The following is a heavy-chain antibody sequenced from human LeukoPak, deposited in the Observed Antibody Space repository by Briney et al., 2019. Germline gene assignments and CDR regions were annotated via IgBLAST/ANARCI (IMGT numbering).Heavy chain of an antibody. D-gene: IGHD2-8*01. CDR3: ARRPQEWWYFDL. CDR2: IYYSGST. Sequence: SETLSLTCAVSGYSISSGSYWGWIRQPPGKGLEWIGSIYYSGSTYYNPSLKSRVTISVDTSKNHFSLQITSVAAADTAVYYSARRPQEWWYFDLWGRGTLVTVSS. V-gene: IGHV4-38-2*01. J-gene: IGHJ2*01. CDR1: GYSISSGSY.